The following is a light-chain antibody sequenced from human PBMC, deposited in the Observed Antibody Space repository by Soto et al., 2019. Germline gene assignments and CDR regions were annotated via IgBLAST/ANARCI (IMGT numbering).Light chain of an antibody. CDR3: SSYTSSTTLV. Sequence: QSVLTQPPSVSGSPGQSVTISCTGTSSDVGNYNRVSWYQQPPGTAPKLMIYDVSNRPSGVPDRFSGSKSGNTASLTISGLQAEDEADYYCSSYTSSTTLVFGGGTQLTVL. CDR1: SSDVGNYNR. V-gene: IGLV2-18*02. CDR2: DVS. J-gene: IGLJ2*01.